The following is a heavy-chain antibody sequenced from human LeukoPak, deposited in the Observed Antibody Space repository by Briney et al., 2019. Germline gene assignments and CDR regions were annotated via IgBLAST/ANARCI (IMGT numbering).Heavy chain of an antibody. V-gene: IGHV3-30*04. Sequence: PGKSLRLSCVASGLTLSSLAMDWVRQAPGKGLEWVGDISYDGTYASHAGSVRGRFTISRDNSKNTLYLQMNSLRTEDTAVYYCATESSLSNWGLGTLVTVSS. J-gene: IGHJ4*02. D-gene: IGHD2/OR15-2a*01. CDR1: GLTLSSLA. CDR3: ATESSLSN. CDR2: ISYDGTYA.